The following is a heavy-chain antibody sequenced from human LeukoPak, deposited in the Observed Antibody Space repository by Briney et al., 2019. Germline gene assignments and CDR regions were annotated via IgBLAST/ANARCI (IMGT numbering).Heavy chain of an antibody. J-gene: IGHJ4*02. Sequence: GGSLRLSCAASGFTFSSSAMSWVRQAPGKGLEWVSAISNNGGYTYYADSVQGRFTISRDNSKSTLCLQMNSLRAEDTAVYYCAKDLAGIAVAYFDYWGQGTLVTVSS. CDR3: AKDLAGIAVAYFDY. CDR1: GFTFSSSA. V-gene: IGHV3-23*01. D-gene: IGHD6-19*01. CDR2: ISNNGGYT.